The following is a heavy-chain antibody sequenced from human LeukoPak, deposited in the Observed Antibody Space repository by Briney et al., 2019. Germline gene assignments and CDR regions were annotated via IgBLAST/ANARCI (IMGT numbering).Heavy chain of an antibody. J-gene: IGHJ4*02. V-gene: IGHV1-3*01. Sequence: VASVKVSCKASGYTFTSYAMHWVRQAPGQRLEWMGWINAGNGNTKYSQKFQGRVTITRDTSAGTAYMELSSLRSEDTAVYYCARDRIAAAGRQFDYWGQGTLVTVSS. CDR2: INAGNGNT. CDR1: GYTFTSYA. CDR3: ARDRIAAAGRQFDY. D-gene: IGHD6-13*01.